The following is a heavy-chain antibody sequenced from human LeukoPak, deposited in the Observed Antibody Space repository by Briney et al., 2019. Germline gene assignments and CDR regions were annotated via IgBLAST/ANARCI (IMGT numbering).Heavy chain of an antibody. Sequence: SETLSLTCAVSGGSITSTTWWTWVRQPPGKGLEWIGEMYHTGISNYNPSLKSRVTMSLDTSKNQFSLKLSSVTAADTAVYYCAREEVPHGFDIWGQGTMVTVSS. V-gene: IGHV4-4*02. CDR2: MYHTGIS. CDR1: GGSITSTTW. J-gene: IGHJ3*02. CDR3: AREEVPHGFDI.